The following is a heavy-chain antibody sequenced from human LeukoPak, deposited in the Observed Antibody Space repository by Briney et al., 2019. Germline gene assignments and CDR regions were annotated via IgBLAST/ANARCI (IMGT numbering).Heavy chain of an antibody. CDR2: ISNEGSVQ. Sequence: TGGSLRLSCAASGFTFSDYGMHWVRQAPGKGLEWVTVISNEGSVQYYADSVKGRFTISRDNSENTLFLQMNSLRAEDTAVYYCARATNIDYGDYGYWFDPWGQGTLVTVSS. V-gene: IGHV3-30*03. CDR1: GFTFSDYG. D-gene: IGHD4-17*01. J-gene: IGHJ5*02. CDR3: ARATNIDYGDYGYWFDP.